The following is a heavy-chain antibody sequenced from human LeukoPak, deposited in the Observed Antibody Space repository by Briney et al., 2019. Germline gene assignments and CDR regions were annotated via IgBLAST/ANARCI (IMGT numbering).Heavy chain of an antibody. J-gene: IGHJ4*02. V-gene: IGHV1-24*01. Sequence: ASVKVSCKVSGYTLTELSMHWVRQAPGKGLEWMGGFDPEDGGTIYAQKFQGRVTTTEDTSTDTAYMELSSLRSEDTAVYYCATKPGTYYYDSSGYLDYWGQGTLVTVSS. D-gene: IGHD3-22*01. CDR2: FDPEDGGT. CDR1: GYTLTELS. CDR3: ATKPGTYYYDSSGYLDY.